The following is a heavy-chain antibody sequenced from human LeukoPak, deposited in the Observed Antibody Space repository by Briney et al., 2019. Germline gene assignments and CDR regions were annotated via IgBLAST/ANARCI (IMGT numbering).Heavy chain of an antibody. J-gene: IGHJ4*02. CDR3: ARAISLSRGSGSADFDY. V-gene: IGHV1-2*02. CDR2: INPNSGGT. CDR1: GYAFTDYY. Sequence: ASVNVSCKASGYAFTDYYMHWVRQAPGQGLEWMGWINPNSGGTNYAQKFQGRVTMTRDTSISTAYMELSRMRSDDTAVYYCARAISLSRGSGSADFDYWGQGTLVTVSS. D-gene: IGHD3-10*01.